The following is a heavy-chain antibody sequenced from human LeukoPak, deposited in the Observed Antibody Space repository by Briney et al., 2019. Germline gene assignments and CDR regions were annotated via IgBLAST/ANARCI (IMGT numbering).Heavy chain of an antibody. V-gene: IGHV1-18*01. CDR2: ISAYNGNT. Sequence: GASVKVSCKASGYTFTSYGISWVRQAPGQGLEWMGWISAYNGNTNYAQKLQGRVTMTTDASTSTAYMELRSLRSDDTAVYYCARDRIGGYDALFDYWGQGTLVTVSS. D-gene: IGHD5-12*01. CDR3: ARDRIGGYDALFDY. J-gene: IGHJ4*02. CDR1: GYTFTSYG.